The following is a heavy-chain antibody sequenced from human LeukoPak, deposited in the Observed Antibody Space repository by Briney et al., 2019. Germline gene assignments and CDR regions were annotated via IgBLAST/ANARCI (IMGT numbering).Heavy chain of an antibody. D-gene: IGHD3-10*01. CDR1: GGSISSYY. Sequence: SETLSLTCTVSGGSISSYYWSWIRQPPGKGLEWIGYIYYSGSTNYNPSLKSRVTISVDTSKNQFSLKLSSVTAADTAVYYCARPALPFGELLFAFDIWGQGTMVTVSS. CDR3: ARPALPFGELLFAFDI. CDR2: IYYSGST. J-gene: IGHJ3*02. V-gene: IGHV4-59*08.